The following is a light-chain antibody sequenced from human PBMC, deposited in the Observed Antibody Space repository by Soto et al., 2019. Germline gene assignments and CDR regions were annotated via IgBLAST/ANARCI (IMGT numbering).Light chain of an antibody. V-gene: IGLV1-40*01. CDR2: GDN. CDR3: QSYDISLHNYV. Sequence: QSVLTQPPSVSAAPGQKVTISCSGTTSNVANNFVSWYQQFPGKAPKLLIYGDNNRPSGVPDRFSGSKSGTSASLAITRLQAEDEADYYCQSYDISLHNYVFGTGTKVTVL. J-gene: IGLJ1*01. CDR1: TSNVANNF.